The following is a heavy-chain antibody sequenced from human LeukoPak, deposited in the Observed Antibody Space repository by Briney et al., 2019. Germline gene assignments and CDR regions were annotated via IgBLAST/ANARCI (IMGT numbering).Heavy chain of an antibody. V-gene: IGHV5-51*01. CDR3: VRTDTSGWYYFDY. D-gene: IGHD6-19*01. J-gene: IGHJ4*02. Sequence: GASLKISCKGSGYTFTNYWIGWVRQLPGKGLEGMGIIYPGDSDTRYSPSFQGQVTISADKSISTAYLQWSSLKASDTAMYYCVRTDTSGWYYFDYWGQGTLVTVSS. CDR2: IYPGDSDT. CDR1: GYTFTNYW.